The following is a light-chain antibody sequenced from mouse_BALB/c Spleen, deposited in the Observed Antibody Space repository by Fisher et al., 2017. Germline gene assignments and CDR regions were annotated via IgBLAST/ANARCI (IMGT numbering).Light chain of an antibody. V-gene: IGKV4-55*01. CDR3: HQYHRSPWT. CDR2: DTS. CDR1: SSVSY. J-gene: IGKJ1*01. Sequence: IVMTQSPAIMSASPGEKVTMTCSASSSVSYMYWYQQKPGSSPRLLIYDTSNLASGVPVRFSGSGSGTSYSLTISRMEAEDAATYYCHQYHRSPWTFGGGTKLEIK.